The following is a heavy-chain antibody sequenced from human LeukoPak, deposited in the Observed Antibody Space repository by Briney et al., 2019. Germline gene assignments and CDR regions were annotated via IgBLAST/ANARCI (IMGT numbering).Heavy chain of an antibody. CDR2: IYHSGST. CDR3: ARVTMIVVVNWFDP. D-gene: IGHD3-22*01. CDR1: GGSISSSNW. Sequence: SSETLSLTCAVSGGSISSSNWWSWVRPPPGKGLEWIGEIYHSGSTNYNPSLKSRVTISVDRSKNQFSLKLSSVTAADTAVYYCARVTMIVVVNWFDPWGQGTLVTVSS. J-gene: IGHJ5*02. V-gene: IGHV4-4*02.